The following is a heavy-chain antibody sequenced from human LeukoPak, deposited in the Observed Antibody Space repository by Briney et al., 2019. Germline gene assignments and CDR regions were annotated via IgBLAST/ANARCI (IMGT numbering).Heavy chain of an antibody. CDR2: ISYDGSKK. J-gene: IGHJ3*02. V-gene: IGHV3-30*03. CDR1: GFIFSNYG. CDR3: VAGGFQYTFDI. Sequence: GGSLILSCAASGFIFSNYGMHWVRQAPGKGLEWVAVISYDGSKKYYADSVKGRFTISRDNAKNALYLQMNSLRAEDTAVYYCVAGGFQYTFDIWGQGTRVTVSS. D-gene: IGHD5-12*01.